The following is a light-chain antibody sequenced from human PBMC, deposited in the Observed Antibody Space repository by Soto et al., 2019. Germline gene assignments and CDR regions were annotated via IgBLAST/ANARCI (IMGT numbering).Light chain of an antibody. J-gene: IGKJ1*01. V-gene: IGKV1-5*03. CDR2: KAS. CDR1: QTISSW. Sequence: DIKMTQSPSTLSGSVGDRVTITCRASQTISSWLAWYQQKPGKAPKLLIYKASTLTSGVPSRFSGSGSGTEFTLTISSLQPDDFATYYCHHYNSYSEAFGQGTKVDLK. CDR3: HHYNSYSEA.